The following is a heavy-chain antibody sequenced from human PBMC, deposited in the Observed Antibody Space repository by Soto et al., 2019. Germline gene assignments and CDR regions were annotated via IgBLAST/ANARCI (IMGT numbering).Heavy chain of an antibody. CDR3: ARDREGLLDY. CDR1: GYTFTSYY. D-gene: IGHD3-3*01. J-gene: IGHJ4*02. CDR2: INPSGGST. V-gene: IGHV1-46*01. Sequence: QVQLVQSGAEVKKPGASVKVSCKASGYTFTSYYMHWVRQAPGQGLEWMGIINPSGGSTSYAQKFQGRVTLTRDTSTCTVYMELSRLRSEDTAVYYCARDREGLLDYWGQGTLVTVSS.